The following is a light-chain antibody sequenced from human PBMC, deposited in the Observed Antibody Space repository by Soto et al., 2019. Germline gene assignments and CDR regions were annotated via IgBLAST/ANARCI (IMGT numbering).Light chain of an antibody. Sequence: QSALTQPASVSGSPGRSITISCTGSSSNVGGYNYVSWYQQHPGKAPKLMIYDVTNRPSGVSNRFSGSKSGNTASLTISGLQAEDEADYYCSSYTSSITPLFGGGTKLTVL. CDR3: SSYTSSITPL. V-gene: IGLV2-14*01. J-gene: IGLJ2*01. CDR2: DVT. CDR1: SSNVGGYNY.